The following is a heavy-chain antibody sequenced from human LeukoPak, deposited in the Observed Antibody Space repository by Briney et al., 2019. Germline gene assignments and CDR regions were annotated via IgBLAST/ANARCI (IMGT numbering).Heavy chain of an antibody. J-gene: IGHJ4*02. CDR3: AKTRWGTPSGGPDY. CDR1: GFTFGSYA. CDR2: ISGSGGST. Sequence: GGSLRLSCAASGFTFGSYAMSWVRQAPGKGLEWVSAISGSGGSTYYADSVKGRFTISRDNSKNTLYLQMNSLRAEDTAVYYCAKTRWGTPSGGPDYWGQGTLVTVSS. V-gene: IGHV3-23*01. D-gene: IGHD2-8*02.